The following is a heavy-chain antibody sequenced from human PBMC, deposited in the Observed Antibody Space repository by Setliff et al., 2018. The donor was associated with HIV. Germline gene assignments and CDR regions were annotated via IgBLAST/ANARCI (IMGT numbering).Heavy chain of an antibody. D-gene: IGHD3-9*01. CDR2: INPNSGGT. J-gene: IGHJ4*02. Sequence: GASVKVSCKASGYTFTGYYMHWVRQAPGQGLEWMGWINPNSGGTNYAQKFQGRVTMTRDTSISTAYMELSRLRSDDTAVYYCARGSLLGYFDWLFPDWGQGTLVTVSP. CDR1: GYTFTGYY. V-gene: IGHV1-2*02. CDR3: ARGSLLGYFDWLFPD.